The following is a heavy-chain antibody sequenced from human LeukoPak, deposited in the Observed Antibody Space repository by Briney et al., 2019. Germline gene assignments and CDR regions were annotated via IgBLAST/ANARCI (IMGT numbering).Heavy chain of an antibody. Sequence: SVKVSCKASGGTFSSYAISWVRQAPGQGLEWMGGIIPIFGTANYAQKFQGRVTITADESTSTAYVELSSLRSEDAAVYYCATDANVDTAMDLDYWGQGALVTVSS. CDR2: IIPIFGTA. CDR1: GGTFSSYA. J-gene: IGHJ4*02. D-gene: IGHD5-18*01. CDR3: ATDANVDTAMDLDY. V-gene: IGHV1-69*13.